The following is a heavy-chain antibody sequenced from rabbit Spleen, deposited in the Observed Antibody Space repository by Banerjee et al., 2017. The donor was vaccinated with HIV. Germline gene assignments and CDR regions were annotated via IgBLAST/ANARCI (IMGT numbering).Heavy chain of an antibody. Sequence: EESGGGLVQPEGSLTLTCKASGFSFSSSYRICWVRQAPGKGLEWIGCVDVGSSGLAYFASWAKGRFTISRENAQNTVFLQMTSLTAADTATYFCARDGAGGSYFALWGPGTLVTVS. D-gene: IGHD8-1*01. J-gene: IGHJ4*01. CDR3: ARDGAGGSYFAL. V-gene: IGHV1S45*01. CDR2: VDVGSSGLA. CDR1: GFSFSSSYR.